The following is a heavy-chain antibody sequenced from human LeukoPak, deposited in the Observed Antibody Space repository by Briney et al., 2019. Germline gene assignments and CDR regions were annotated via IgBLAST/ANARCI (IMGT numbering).Heavy chain of an antibody. J-gene: IGHJ4*02. CDR1: GGTFSSYA. Sequence: SVKVSCKASGGTFSSYAISWVRQAPGQGLEWMGRIIPILGIANYAQRFQGRVTITADKSTSTAYMELSSLRSEDTAVYYCARGYVDYYDSSGYWYYFDYWGQGTLVTVSS. D-gene: IGHD3-22*01. CDR2: IIPILGIA. V-gene: IGHV1-69*04. CDR3: ARGYVDYYDSSGYWYYFDY.